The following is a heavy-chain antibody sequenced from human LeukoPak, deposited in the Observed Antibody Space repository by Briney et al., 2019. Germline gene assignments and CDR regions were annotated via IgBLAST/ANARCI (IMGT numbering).Heavy chain of an antibody. CDR3: ARATVATPSEFDY. V-gene: IGHV4-31*03. J-gene: IGHJ4*02. D-gene: IGHD4-17*01. CDR1: GGSVSSGAYY. Sequence: TLSLTCTVSGGSVSSGAYYWSWRRQHPGEGVGGTGYICYSGNTYYNPSLRSRSSISADTPKSQFSLKLSSTTAADTAVYYCARATVATPSEFDYWGQGTLVTVSS. CDR2: ICYSGNT.